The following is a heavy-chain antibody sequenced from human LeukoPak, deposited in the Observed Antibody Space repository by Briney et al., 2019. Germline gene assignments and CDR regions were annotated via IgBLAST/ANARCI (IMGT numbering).Heavy chain of an antibody. Sequence: GGSLRLSCAASGFTVSSNYMSWVRQAPGKGLEWVSVIYSGGSTYYADSVKGRFTISRDNSKNTLYLQMNSLRAEYTAVYYCAKSGGDILTGYYYGQKYYFDYWGQGTLVTVSS. CDR3: AKSGGDILTGYYYGQKYYFDY. V-gene: IGHV3-66*01. D-gene: IGHD3-9*01. J-gene: IGHJ4*02. CDR1: GFTVSSNY. CDR2: IYSGGST.